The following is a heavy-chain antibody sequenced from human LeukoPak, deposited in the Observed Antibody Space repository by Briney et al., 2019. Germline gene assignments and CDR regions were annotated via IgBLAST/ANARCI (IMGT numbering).Heavy chain of an antibody. CDR3: AKDAVAPGSGGDYFDY. CDR2: MTANGGRT. Sequence: GGSLRLSCAASGFTFSSNAMSWVRQAPGKGLDWVSVMTANGGRTYYADSVKGRFTISRDNSKNTLSLQMNSLRADDTAVYYCAKDAVAPGSGGDYFDYWGQGTLVTVSS. D-gene: IGHD3-10*01. CDR1: GFTFSSNA. J-gene: IGHJ4*02. V-gene: IGHV3-23*01.